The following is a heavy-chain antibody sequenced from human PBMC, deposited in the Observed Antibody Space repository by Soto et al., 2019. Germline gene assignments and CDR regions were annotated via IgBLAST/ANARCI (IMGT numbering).Heavy chain of an antibody. D-gene: IGHD1-20*01. Sequence: ASVKVSCKASGFTFTSSAVQWVRQARGQRLEWIGWIVVGSGNTNYAQKFQERVTITRDMSTSTAYMELSSLRSEDTAVYYCAAGGPVVTGIEVSDYWGQGTLVTVSS. CDR1: GFTFTSSA. CDR2: IVVGSGNT. CDR3: AAGGPVVTGIEVSDY. J-gene: IGHJ4*02. V-gene: IGHV1-58*01.